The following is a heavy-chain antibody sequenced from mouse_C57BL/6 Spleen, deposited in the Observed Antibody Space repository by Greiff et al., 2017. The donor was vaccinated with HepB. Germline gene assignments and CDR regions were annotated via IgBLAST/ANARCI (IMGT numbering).Heavy chain of an antibody. CDR2: IWGVGST. J-gene: IGHJ4*01. CDR1: GFSLTSYG. V-gene: IGHV2-6*01. D-gene: IGHD2-1*01. CDR3: ARAVTATYAMDY. Sequence: VKLMESGPGLVAPSQSLSITCTVSGFSLTSYGVDWVRQSPGKGLEWLGVIWGVGSTNYNSALKSRLSISKDNSKSQVFLKMNSRQTDDTAMYYCARAVTATYAMDYWGQGTSVTVSS.